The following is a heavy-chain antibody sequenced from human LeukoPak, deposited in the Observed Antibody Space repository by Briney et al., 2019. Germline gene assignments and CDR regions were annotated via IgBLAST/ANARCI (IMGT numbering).Heavy chain of an antibody. V-gene: IGHV4-59*01. CDR2: IYYSGST. D-gene: IGHD2-2*01. CDR3: ARVKVVPAATYDY. Sequence: SETLSLTCTVSGGSISSYYWSWIRQPPGKGLEWIGYIYYSGSTNYNPPLKSRVTISVDTSKNQFSLKLSSVTAADTAVYYCARVKVVPAATYDYWGQGALVTVSS. CDR1: GGSISSYY. J-gene: IGHJ4*02.